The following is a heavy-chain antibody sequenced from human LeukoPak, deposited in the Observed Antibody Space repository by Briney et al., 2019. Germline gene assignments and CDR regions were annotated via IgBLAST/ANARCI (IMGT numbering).Heavy chain of an antibody. CDR2: INPNSGGT. J-gene: IGHJ4*02. CDR3: ARWLQRSGWRVC. Sequence: ASVKVSCNASGSTFTCNSMDWHWEAPGQGLEWMGWINPNSGGTNYAQKFQGRVTMTRDTYISTAYMELSRLRSDDTAVYYCARWLQRSGWRVCCGQGTLVTVSS. V-gene: IGHV1-2*02. CDR1: GSTFTCNS. D-gene: IGHD6-19*01.